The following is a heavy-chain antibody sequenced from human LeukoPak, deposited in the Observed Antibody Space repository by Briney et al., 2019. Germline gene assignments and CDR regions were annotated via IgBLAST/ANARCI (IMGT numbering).Heavy chain of an antibody. J-gene: IGHJ4*02. CDR2: INHSGST. V-gene: IGHV4-34*01. CDR1: GESFSGYY. D-gene: IGHD2-2*01. CDR3: ARDPSYHGGYFDY. Sequence: SETLSLTCAVYGESFSGYYWSWIRQSPGKDLEWIGDINHSGSTNYNPSLKSRVTISVDTSKNQFSLKLSSVTAADTAVYYCARDPSYHGGYFDYWGQGTLVTVSS.